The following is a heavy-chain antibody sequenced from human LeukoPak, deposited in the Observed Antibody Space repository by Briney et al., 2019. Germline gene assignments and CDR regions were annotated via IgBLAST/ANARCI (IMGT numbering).Heavy chain of an antibody. CDR2: IYTSGST. Sequence: KSSETLSLTCTVSGGSISSYYWSWIRQPAGKGLEWIGRIYTSGSTNYNPSLKSRVTMSVDTSKNQFSLKLSSVTAADTAVYYCARGVLGGYSQSAVYFDYWGQGTLVTVSS. J-gene: IGHJ4*02. CDR1: GGSISSYY. V-gene: IGHV4-4*07. D-gene: IGHD5-18*01. CDR3: ARGVLGGYSQSAVYFDY.